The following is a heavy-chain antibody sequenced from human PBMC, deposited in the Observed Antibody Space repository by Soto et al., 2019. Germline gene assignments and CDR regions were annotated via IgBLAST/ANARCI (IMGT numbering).Heavy chain of an antibody. CDR2: ISYDGSEK. V-gene: IGHV3-30*18. J-gene: IGHJ4*02. Sequence: GGSLRLSCAAYGFSFRNLGMHWVRQAPGKGLEWVAVISYDGSEKDYADSVEGRLTISRDNSKYTVDLQMNSLRVEDTAVYYCAKNFDSSGDLFYFDYWGQGTLVTVSS. CDR1: GFSFRNLG. D-gene: IGHD3-22*01. CDR3: AKNFDSSGDLFYFDY.